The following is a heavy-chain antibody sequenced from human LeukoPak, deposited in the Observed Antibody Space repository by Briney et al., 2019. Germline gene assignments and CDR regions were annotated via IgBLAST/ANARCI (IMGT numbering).Heavy chain of an antibody. CDR2: IYYSGST. D-gene: IGHD3-22*01. CDR3: ARAPDYYDSSGLPDY. Sequence: SETLSLTCTVSGGSISSGDYYWSWIRQPPGEGLEWIGYIYYSGSTYYNPSLKSRVTISVDTSKNQFSLKLSSVTAADTAVYYCARAPDYYDSSGLPDYWGQGTLVTVSS. V-gene: IGHV4-30-4*01. J-gene: IGHJ4*02. CDR1: GGSISSGDYY.